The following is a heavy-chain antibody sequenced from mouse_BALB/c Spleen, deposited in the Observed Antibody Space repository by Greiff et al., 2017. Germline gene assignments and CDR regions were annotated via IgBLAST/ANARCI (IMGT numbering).Heavy chain of an antibody. CDR3: ARSMVRLSWFAY. D-gene: IGHD1-2*01. CDR1: GFTFSSFG. V-gene: IGHV5-17*02. J-gene: IGHJ3*01. Sequence: EVKLMESGGGLVQPGGSRKLSCAASGFTFSSFGMHWVRQAPEKGLEWVAYISSGSSTIYYADTVKGRFTISRDNPKNTLFLQMTSLRSEDTAMYYCARSMVRLSWFAYWGQGTLVTVSA. CDR2: ISSGSSTI.